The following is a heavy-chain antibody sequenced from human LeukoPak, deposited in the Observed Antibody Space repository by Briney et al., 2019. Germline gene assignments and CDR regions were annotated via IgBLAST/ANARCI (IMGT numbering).Heavy chain of an antibody. D-gene: IGHD4-17*01. CDR2: IYYSGRT. J-gene: IGHJ3*01. CDR3: ARHTSDGDFAFDL. Sequence: SGTLSLTRTVSGGSITNTNYYWAWIRQPPGRGLEWIGTIYYSGRTHDNPSLKSRVTISVDTSKTQFSLKLSSVTAADTAVYFCARHTSDGDFAFDLWGQGTMVTVSS. CDR1: GGSITNTNYY. V-gene: IGHV4-39*01.